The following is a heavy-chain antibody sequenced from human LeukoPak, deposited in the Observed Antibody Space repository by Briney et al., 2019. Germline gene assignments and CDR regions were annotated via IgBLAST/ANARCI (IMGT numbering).Heavy chain of an antibody. CDR1: GYSFTSYW. D-gene: IGHD3-16*02. CDR3: ARGGGYQYDYVWGSYLGYYYGMDF. J-gene: IGHJ6*02. CDR2: IYPGDSDN. Sequence: GESLKISCKGSGYSFTSYWIGWVRQMPGKGLEWMGIIYPGDSDNRYSPSFQGQVTISADKSISTAYLQWSSLKASDTAMYYCARGGGYQYDYVWGSYLGYYYGMDFWGQGTTVTVSS. V-gene: IGHV5-51*01.